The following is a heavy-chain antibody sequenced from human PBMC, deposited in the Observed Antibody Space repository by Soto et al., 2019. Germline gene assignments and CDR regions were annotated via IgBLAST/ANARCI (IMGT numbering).Heavy chain of an antibody. J-gene: IGHJ4*02. CDR2: FSNSGTTI. Sequence: GGSLRLSCAASGFTFSDYFMSWVRQAPGKGLEYVSYFSNSGTTIYYADSVKGRFTISRDNAKNSLYLQMNSLRAEDTAVYYCARASGYCSGSGSSCYAGVFHYWGQGTLVTVSS. CDR3: ARASGYCSGSGSSCYAGVFHY. D-gene: IGHD2-15*01. V-gene: IGHV3-11*01. CDR1: GFTFSDYF.